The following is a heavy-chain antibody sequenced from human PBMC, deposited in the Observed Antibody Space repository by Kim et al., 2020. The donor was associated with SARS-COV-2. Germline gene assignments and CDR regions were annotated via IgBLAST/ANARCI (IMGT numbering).Heavy chain of an antibody. D-gene: IGHD1-26*01. CDR3: ARELPGRHDAFDI. Sequence: SVKVSCKASGGTFSSYAISWVRQAPGQGLEWMGGIIPIFGTANYAQKFQGRVTITADESTSTAYMELSSLRSEDTAVYYCARELPGRHDAFDIWGQGTMVTVSS. J-gene: IGHJ3*02. CDR1: GGTFSSYA. V-gene: IGHV1-69*13. CDR2: IIPIFGTA.